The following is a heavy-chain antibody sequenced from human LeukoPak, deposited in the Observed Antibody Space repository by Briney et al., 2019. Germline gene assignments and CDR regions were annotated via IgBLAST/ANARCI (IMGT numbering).Heavy chain of an antibody. J-gene: IGHJ5*02. CDR1: GGSISDYY. CDR3: ARDRYDSVYNWFDP. D-gene: IGHD3-22*01. CDR2: IYVSGST. Sequence: SETLSLTCTVSGGSISDYYWTWIRQSAGKGLEWIGRIYVSGSTKYNPSLNHSVKSRVTISVDVSKNQFSLRMSSVTAADTALYYCARDRYDSVYNWFDPWGQGILVTVSS. V-gene: IGHV4-4*07.